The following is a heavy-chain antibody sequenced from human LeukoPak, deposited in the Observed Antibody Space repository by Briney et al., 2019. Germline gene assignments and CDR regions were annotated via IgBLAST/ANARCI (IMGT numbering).Heavy chain of an antibody. J-gene: IGHJ4*02. CDR1: GFTVSSNY. CDR2: ICSGGSI. CDR3: VRVGYSYGYGDWNHFDY. D-gene: IGHD5-18*01. V-gene: IGHV3-66*02. Sequence: GGSLRLSCAASGFTVSSNYMSWVRQAPGKGLEWVSIICSGGSIYYDDSVKGRFTIPRDNSKNTLYLQMNSLRAEDTAVYFCVRVGYSYGYGDWNHFDYWGQGTLVTVSS.